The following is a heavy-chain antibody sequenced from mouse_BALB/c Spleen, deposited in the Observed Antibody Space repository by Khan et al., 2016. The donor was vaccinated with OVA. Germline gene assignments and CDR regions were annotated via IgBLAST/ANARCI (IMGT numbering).Heavy chain of an antibody. CDR3: TRSGYGTFAY. J-gene: IGHJ3*01. Sequence: QVQLKESGAELVKPGASVKLSCKASGYTFTSYYMYWVKQRPGQGLEWIGEINPSDGDTNFNEKFKSKATLTVDKSSSTVYMQRSSLTSEDSAVYYCTRSGYGTFAYWGQGTLVTVSA. CDR2: INPSDGDT. V-gene: IGHV1S81*02. D-gene: IGHD2-1*01. CDR1: GYTFTSYY.